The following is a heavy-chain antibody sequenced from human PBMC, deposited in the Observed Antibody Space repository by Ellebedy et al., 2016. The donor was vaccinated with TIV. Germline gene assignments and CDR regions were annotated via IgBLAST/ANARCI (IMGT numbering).Heavy chain of an antibody. V-gene: IGHV1-18*01. CDR3: ARGFRYGSGRWPLDH. J-gene: IGHJ4*02. Sequence: AASVKVSCKASGYTLMSYGICWVRQAPGQGLEWMGWVSPYDGNTNDAQKFQGRVTMTIDTSTSTGYMELRSLRSDDTAVYYCARGFRYGSGRWPLDHWGQGTLVTVSS. D-gene: IGHD4-23*01. CDR1: GYTLMSYG. CDR2: VSPYDGNT.